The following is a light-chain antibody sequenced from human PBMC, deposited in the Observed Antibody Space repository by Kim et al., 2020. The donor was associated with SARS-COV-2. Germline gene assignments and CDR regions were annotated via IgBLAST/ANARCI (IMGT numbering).Light chain of an antibody. CDR3: QQYNNWPHT. CDR2: DAS. V-gene: IGKV3-15*01. J-gene: IGKJ2*01. CDR1: QSISSN. Sequence: SVSPGERATRSCRASQSISSNLAWYQQKPGQAPRLLIYDASTRAAGIPARFSGSGSGTEFTLTISSLQSEDFAVYHCQQYNNWPHTFGQGTKLEI.